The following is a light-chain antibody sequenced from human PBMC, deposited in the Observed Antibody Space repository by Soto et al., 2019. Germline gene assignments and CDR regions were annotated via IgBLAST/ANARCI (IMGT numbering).Light chain of an antibody. Sequence: EIVLTQSPGILSLSPGERSTLSCRASQSVSNDFLAWYQQKPGQAPRLLIYGASTRATDVPDRFSGSGSGTDFTLTISSLEPEDFAVYYCQQYGSSPHFGGGTKVDIK. J-gene: IGKJ4*01. CDR1: QSVSNDF. V-gene: IGKV3-20*01. CDR3: QQYGSSPH. CDR2: GAS.